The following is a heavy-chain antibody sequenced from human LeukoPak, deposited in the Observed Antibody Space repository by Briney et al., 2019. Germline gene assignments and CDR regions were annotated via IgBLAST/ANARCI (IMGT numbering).Heavy chain of an antibody. CDR2: ISYDGSNK. CDR3: AALSDY. Sequence: GGSLRLSCAASGFTFSSYGMRWVRQAPGKGLEWVAVISYDGSNKYYADSVKGRFTISGDNSKNTLYLQMNSLRAEDTAVYYCAALSDYWGQGTLVTVSS. V-gene: IGHV3-30*03. J-gene: IGHJ4*02. CDR1: GFTFSSYG.